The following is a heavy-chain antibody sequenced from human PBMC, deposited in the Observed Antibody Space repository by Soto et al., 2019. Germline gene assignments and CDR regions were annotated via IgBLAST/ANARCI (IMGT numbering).Heavy chain of an antibody. Sequence: PGGSLRLSCAASGFTLSSYGMHWVRQAPGKGLEWVAVIWYDGSNKYYADSVKGRFTISRDNSKNTLYLQMNSLRAEGTAVYYCARDGQLWLFYYYYYMDVWGKGTTVTVSS. V-gene: IGHV3-33*01. J-gene: IGHJ6*03. CDR3: ARDGQLWLFYYYYYMDV. CDR2: IWYDGSNK. CDR1: GFTLSSYG. D-gene: IGHD5-18*01.